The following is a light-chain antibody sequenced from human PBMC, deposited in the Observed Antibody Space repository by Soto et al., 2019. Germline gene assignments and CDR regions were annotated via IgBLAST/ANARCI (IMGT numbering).Light chain of an antibody. J-gene: IGKJ4*01. CDR3: QQSSNGPRLT. CDR2: DAS. V-gene: IGKV3-11*01. Sequence: EIVLTQSPDTLSLSPGERATLSCRASQSVSSYLAWYQQKPGQAPRLLIYDASNRATGIPARFSGSGSGTYFTLTISSLEPEDFAGYYCQQSSNGPRLTFGGGTKVEIK. CDR1: QSVSSY.